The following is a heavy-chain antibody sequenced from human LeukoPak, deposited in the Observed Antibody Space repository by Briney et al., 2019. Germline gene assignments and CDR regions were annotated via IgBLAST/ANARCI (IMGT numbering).Heavy chain of an antibody. CDR2: ITGNSDAI. D-gene: IGHD7-27*01. CDR3: TKGNWGSPFDY. CDR1: GFTFDDYN. Sequence: GGSLRLSCAASGFTFDDYNMHWVRQATGKGLEWVSGITGNSDAIDYADSVKGRFTISRDNAKNSLYLQMNSLRAEDTALYYCTKGNWGSPFDYWGQGAQVTVSS. J-gene: IGHJ4*02. V-gene: IGHV3-9*01.